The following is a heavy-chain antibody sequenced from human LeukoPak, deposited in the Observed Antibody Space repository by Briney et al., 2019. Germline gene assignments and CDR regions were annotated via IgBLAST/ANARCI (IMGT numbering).Heavy chain of an antibody. CDR1: GGSISSYY. J-gene: IGHJ4*02. CDR2: IYYSGST. Sequence: SETLSFTCTVSGGSISSYYWSWIRQPPGKGLEWIGYIYYSGSTNYNPSLKSRVTISVDTSKNQFSLKLSSVTAADTAVYYCARASVAGTAVSFDYWGQGTLVTVSS. CDR3: ARASVAGTAVSFDY. D-gene: IGHD6-19*01. V-gene: IGHV4-59*08.